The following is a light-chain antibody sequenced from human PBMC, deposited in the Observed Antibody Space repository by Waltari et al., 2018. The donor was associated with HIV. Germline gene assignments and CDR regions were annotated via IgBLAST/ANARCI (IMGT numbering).Light chain of an antibody. Sequence: QSLLTQPPSASATPGQTVAISCSGSGSNLGHNGVNWYQQVPGAAPKLLISKTNQRPSGVPDRFAGSKSGSSASLTISGLRSEDEAVYYCASWDDILSSVIFGGGTKVTVL. CDR1: GSNLGHNG. V-gene: IGLV1-47*01. J-gene: IGLJ2*01. CDR3: ASWDDILSSVI. CDR2: KTN.